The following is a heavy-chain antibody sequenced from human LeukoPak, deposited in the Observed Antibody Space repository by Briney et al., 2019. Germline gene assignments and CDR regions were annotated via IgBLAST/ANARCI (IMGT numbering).Heavy chain of an antibody. V-gene: IGHV3-30-3*01. J-gene: IGHJ4*02. D-gene: IGHD6-19*01. CDR2: ISYDGSNE. CDR3: ARDPAVVFDY. Sequence: GGSLRLSCAAAGCTYSSYAMHWVRQAPGKGLEWVGVISYDGSNEYYGYPVRRRFTIARYNSKNTLYVQMNSMRAEDTAVYYCARDPAVVFDYWGQGTLVTVS. CDR1: GCTYSSYA.